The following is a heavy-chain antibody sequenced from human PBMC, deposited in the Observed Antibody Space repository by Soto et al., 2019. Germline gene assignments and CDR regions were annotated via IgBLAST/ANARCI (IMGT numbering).Heavy chain of an antibody. CDR2: IWYDGSNK. J-gene: IGHJ6*02. CDR1: GFTFSSYG. CDR3: ARDQVYCSSTSCRSLDYYYYYGMDV. Sequence: AGGSLRLSCAASGFTFSSYGMHWVRQAPGKGLEWVAVIWYDGSNKYYADSVKGRFTISRDNSKNTLYLKMNSLRAEDTAVYYCARDQVYCSSTSCRSLDYYYYYGMDVWGQGTTVTVSS. D-gene: IGHD2-2*01. V-gene: IGHV3-33*01.